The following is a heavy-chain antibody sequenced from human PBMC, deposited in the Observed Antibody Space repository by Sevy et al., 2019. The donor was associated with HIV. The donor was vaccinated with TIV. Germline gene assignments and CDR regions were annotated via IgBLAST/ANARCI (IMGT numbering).Heavy chain of an antibody. V-gene: IGHV3-48*01. J-gene: IGHJ4*02. D-gene: IGHD3-10*01. CDR2: ISSSSSTI. CDR3: ASPLPFYYGSGSEEFDY. Sequence: GGSLRLSCAASGLTFSTYSMNWVRQAPGKGLEWVSYISSSSSTIYYAVSVKGRFTISRDNAKNSLYLQMNSLRAEDTAVYYCASPLPFYYGSGSEEFDYWGRGTLVTVSS. CDR1: GLTFSTYS.